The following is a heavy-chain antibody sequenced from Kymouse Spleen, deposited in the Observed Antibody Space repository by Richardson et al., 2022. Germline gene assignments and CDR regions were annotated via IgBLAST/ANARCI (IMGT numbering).Heavy chain of an antibody. CDR3: AKEEQWLVHDY. V-gene: IGHV3-30*18. D-gene: IGHD6-19*01. CDR2: ISYDGSNK. CDR1: GFTFSSYG. J-gene: IGHJ4*02. Sequence: QVQLVESGGGVVQPGRSLRLSCAASGFTFSSYGMHWVRQAPGKGLEWVAVISYDGSNKYYADSVKGRFTISRDNSKNTLYLQMNSLRAEDTAVYYCAKEEQWLVHDYWGQGTLVTVSS.